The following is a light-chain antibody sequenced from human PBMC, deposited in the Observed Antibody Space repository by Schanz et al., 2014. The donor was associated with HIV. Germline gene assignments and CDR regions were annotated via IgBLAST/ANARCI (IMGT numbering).Light chain of an antibody. V-gene: IGLV1-51*01. CDR1: SSNIGNNY. Sequence: QSVLTQPPSVSAAPGQKVTISCSGSSSNIGNNYVSWYQQLPGTAPKLLIYDNNKRPSGIPDRFSGSKSGQSATLAIIGLQAGDEADYYCGAWDSGRRAVVFGGGTKLTVL. CDR2: DNN. CDR3: GAWDSGRRAVV. J-gene: IGLJ2*01.